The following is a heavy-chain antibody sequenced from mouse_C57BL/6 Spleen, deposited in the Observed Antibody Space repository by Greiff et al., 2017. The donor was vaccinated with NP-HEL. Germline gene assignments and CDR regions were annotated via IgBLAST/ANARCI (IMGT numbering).Heavy chain of an antibody. J-gene: IGHJ1*03. V-gene: IGHV1-15*01. CDR1: GYTFTDYE. CDR3: TRAGLLQDWYFDV. D-gene: IGHD2-3*01. CDR2: IDPETGGT. Sequence: QVQLQQSGAELVRPGASVTLSCKASGYTFTDYEMHWVKQTPVHGLEWIGAIDPETGGTAYNQKFKGKAILTAEKSSSTAYMELRRLTSEDSAVSSCTRAGLLQDWYFDVWGTGTTVTVSS.